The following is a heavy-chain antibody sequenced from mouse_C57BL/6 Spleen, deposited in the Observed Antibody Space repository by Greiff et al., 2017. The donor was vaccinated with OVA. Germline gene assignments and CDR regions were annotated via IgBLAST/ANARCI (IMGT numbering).Heavy chain of an antibody. CDR2: INPSTGGT. J-gene: IGHJ4*01. V-gene: IGHV1-42*01. Sequence: VQLQQSGPELVKPGASVKISCKASGYSFTGYYMNWVKQSPEKSLEWIGEINPSTGGTTYNQKFKAKATLTVDKSSSTAYMQLKSLTSEDSAVYYCARSRVSMDYWGQGTSVTVSS. CDR1: GYSFTGYY. CDR3: ARSRVSMDY.